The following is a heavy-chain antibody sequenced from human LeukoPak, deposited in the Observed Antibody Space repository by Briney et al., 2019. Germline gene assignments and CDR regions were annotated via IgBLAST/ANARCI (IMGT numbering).Heavy chain of an antibody. J-gene: IGHJ4*02. V-gene: IGHV3-23*01. CDR1: GFSFSRYA. D-gene: IGHD2-2*01. CDR2: LSNFGGST. CDR3: AKGYVNSWRGALGD. Sequence: PGGSLRLSCAASGFSFSRYAMTWVRQAPGKGLEWVSCLSNFGGSTYYADSLKGRLTISRDNSKSTLSLQMDSLRADDTAVYFWAKGYVNSWRGALGDWGQGTPVTVSS.